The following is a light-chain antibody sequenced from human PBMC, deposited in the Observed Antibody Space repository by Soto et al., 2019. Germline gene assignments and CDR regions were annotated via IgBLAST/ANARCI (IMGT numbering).Light chain of an antibody. CDR3: QQAFSFPFT. CDR1: QDIRDW. J-gene: IGKJ3*01. Sequence: DIQMTQSPSSVSAYVGDRVTITCRASQDIRDWIAWYQQKPGKAPKLLISAASSLQSGVPSRFSGSGSGTDFSLTISSLQSEDFATYYCQQAFSFPFTFGPGNKVDIK. V-gene: IGKV1-12*01. CDR2: AAS.